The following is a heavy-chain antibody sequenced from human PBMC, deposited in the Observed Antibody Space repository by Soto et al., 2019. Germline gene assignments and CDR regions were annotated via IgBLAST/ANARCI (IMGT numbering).Heavy chain of an antibody. J-gene: IGHJ4*02. CDR1: GFTFSSYG. CDR3: AKDTVLYDSSGYEIDY. CDR2: ISYDGSNK. V-gene: IGHV3-30*18. Sequence: GGSLRLSCAASGFTFSSYGMHWVRQAPGKGLEWVAVISYDGSNKYYADSVKGRFTISRDNSKNTLYLQMNSLRAEDTAVYYCAKDTVLYDSSGYEIDYWGQGTLVTVSS. D-gene: IGHD3-22*01.